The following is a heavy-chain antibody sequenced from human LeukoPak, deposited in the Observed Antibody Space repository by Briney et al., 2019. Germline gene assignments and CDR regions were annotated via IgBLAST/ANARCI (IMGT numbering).Heavy chain of an antibody. V-gene: IGHV3-53*01. CDR3: AREVVTRNYFDY. Sequence: TGGSLRLSCAASGFTVSSNYMNWVRQAPGKGLEWVSVIYSGGSTYYADSVKGRFTISRDNSKNTLYLQMNSLRAEDTAVYYCAREVVTRNYFDYWGQGTLVTVSS. D-gene: IGHD2-21*02. CDR2: IYSGGST. J-gene: IGHJ4*02. CDR1: GFTVSSNY.